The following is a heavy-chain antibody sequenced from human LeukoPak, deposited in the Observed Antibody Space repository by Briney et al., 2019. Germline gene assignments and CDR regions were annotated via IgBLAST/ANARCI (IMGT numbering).Heavy chain of an antibody. J-gene: IGHJ4*02. V-gene: IGHV4-34*01. CDR3: ARELGYSYGRYFDY. D-gene: IGHD5-18*01. Sequence: SETLSLTCAAYGGSFSGYYWSWIRQPPGKGLEWIGEINHSGSTNYNPSLKSRVTISVDTSKNQFSLKLSSVSAADTAVYYCARELGYSYGRYFDYWGQGTLVTVSS. CDR1: GGSFSGYY. CDR2: INHSGST.